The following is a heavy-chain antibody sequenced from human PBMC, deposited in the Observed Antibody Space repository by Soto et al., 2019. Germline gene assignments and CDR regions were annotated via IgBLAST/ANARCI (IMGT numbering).Heavy chain of an antibody. Sequence: PGGSLRLSCAVSGFIFSDFSMNWVRQAPGKGLEWVASIGSSGGYIFYADSVKGRFTISRDNAKKSLDLQINSLRAEDTAVYYCSREKKHQSLGCRFGVDVWGQGTTVTVSS. V-gene: IGHV3-21*01. J-gene: IGHJ6*02. D-gene: IGHD2-2*01. CDR1: GFIFSDFS. CDR2: IGSSGGYI. CDR3: SREKKHQSLGCRFGVDV.